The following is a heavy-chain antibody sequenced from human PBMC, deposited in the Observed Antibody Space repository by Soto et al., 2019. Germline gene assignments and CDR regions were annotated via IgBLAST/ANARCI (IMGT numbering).Heavy chain of an antibody. CDR1: GFTFSSYG. CDR3: ARDRAHLIGSYGPFDY. J-gene: IGHJ4*02. Sequence: QVQLVESGGGVVQPGRSLRLSCAASGFTFSSYGMHWVRQAPGKGLEWVAVIWYDGSNKYYVDSVKGRFTISRDNSKNTLYLQMNSLRAEDTAVYYCARDRAHLIGSYGPFDYWGQGMLVTVSS. D-gene: IGHD1-26*01. V-gene: IGHV3-33*01. CDR2: IWYDGSNK.